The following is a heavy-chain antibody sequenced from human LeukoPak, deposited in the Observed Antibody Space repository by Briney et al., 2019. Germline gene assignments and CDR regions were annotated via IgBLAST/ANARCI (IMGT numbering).Heavy chain of an antibody. CDR2: IYTSGST. J-gene: IGHJ4*02. V-gene: IGHV4-61*02. D-gene: IGHD5-12*01. Sequence: SETLSLXCTVSGGSISSGSYYWSWIRQPAGKGLEWIGRIYTSGSTNYNPSLKSRVTMSVDTSKNQFSLKVSSVTAADTAVYYCARNSGNDLFDYWGQGTLVTVSS. CDR1: GGSISSGSYY. CDR3: ARNSGNDLFDY.